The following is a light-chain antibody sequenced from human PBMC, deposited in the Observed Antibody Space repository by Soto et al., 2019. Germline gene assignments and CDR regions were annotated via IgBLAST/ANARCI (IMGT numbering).Light chain of an antibody. J-gene: IGKJ4*01. Sequence: EIVMTQSPATLSVSPGERATLSCRASQTINSNLAWYQQKPGQAPRLLIYAASVTATGIPARFSGSGSGTEFTLTISSLQSEDSAVYYCQQYNVWPLLTFGGGTKVEIK. CDR3: QQYNVWPLLT. CDR2: AAS. CDR1: QTINSN. V-gene: IGKV3-15*01.